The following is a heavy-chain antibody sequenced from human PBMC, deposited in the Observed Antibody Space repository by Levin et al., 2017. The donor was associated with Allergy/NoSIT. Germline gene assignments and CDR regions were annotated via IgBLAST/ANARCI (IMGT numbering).Heavy chain of an antibody. CDR1: GYTFTSYA. CDR3: ARDLRLLWFRDVGQNAFDI. CDR2: INTNTGNP. Sequence: GESLKISCKASGYTFTSYAMNWVRQAPGQGLEWMGWINTNTGNPTYAQGFTGRFVFSLDTSVSTAYLQISSLKAEDTAVYYCARDLRLLWFRDVGQNAFDIWGQGTMVTVSS. V-gene: IGHV7-4-1*02. D-gene: IGHD3-10*01. J-gene: IGHJ3*02.